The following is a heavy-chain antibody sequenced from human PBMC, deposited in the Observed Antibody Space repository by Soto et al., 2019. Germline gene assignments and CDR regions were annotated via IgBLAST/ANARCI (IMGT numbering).Heavy chain of an antibody. CDR1: GGSFSGYY. D-gene: IGHD3-3*02. J-gene: IGHJ5*02. Sequence: QVQLQQWGAGLLKPSETLSLTCAVYGGSFSGYYWSWIRQPPGKGLECIGEINHSGSTIYNPSLKSGVTISVDAPKNQFSLNLSSVTAADTAVYYCASLLAWAAVPWGQGNLVSVSS. CDR3: ASLLAWAAVP. V-gene: IGHV4-34*01. CDR2: INHSGST.